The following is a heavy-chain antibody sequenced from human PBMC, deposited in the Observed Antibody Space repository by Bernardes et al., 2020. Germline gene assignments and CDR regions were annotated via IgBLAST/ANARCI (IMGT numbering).Heavy chain of an antibody. J-gene: IGHJ6*02. Sequence: SEPLSLTCTVSGGSISSYYWSWIRQPAGKGLEWIGRIYTSGSTNYNPSLKSRVTMSVDTSKNQFSLKLSSVTAADTAVYYCARGVTGTTYYYYYYGMDVWGQGTTVTVSS. V-gene: IGHV4-4*07. CDR2: IYTSGST. CDR3: ARGVTGTTYYYYYYGMDV. D-gene: IGHD1-7*01. CDR1: GGSISSYY.